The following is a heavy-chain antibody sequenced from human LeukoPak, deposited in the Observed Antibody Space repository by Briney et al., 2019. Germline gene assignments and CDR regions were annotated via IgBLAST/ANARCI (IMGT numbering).Heavy chain of an antibody. CDR3: ARDGPQWELLGWFDP. Sequence: PSETLSLTCTVSGGSISSSSYYWGWIRQPPGKGLEWIGSIYHSGSTYYNPSLKSRVTISVDTSKNQFSLKLSSVTAADTAVYYCARDGPQWELLGWFDPWGQGTLVTVSS. CDR1: GGSISSSSYY. J-gene: IGHJ5*02. V-gene: IGHV4-39*07. D-gene: IGHD1-26*01. CDR2: IYHSGST.